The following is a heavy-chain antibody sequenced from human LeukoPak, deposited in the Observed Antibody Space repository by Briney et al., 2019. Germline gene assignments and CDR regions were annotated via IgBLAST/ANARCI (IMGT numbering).Heavy chain of an antibody. CDR3: AKDSGIKGATISLGDFDY. Sequence: PGGSLRLSCAASGFTFSSYGMHWVRQAPGKGLEWVAFIRYDGSNKYYADSVKGRFTISRDNSKNTLYLQMNSLRAEDTAVYYCAKDSGIKGATISLGDFDYWGQGTLVTVSS. CDR2: IRYDGSNK. J-gene: IGHJ4*02. V-gene: IGHV3-30*02. D-gene: IGHD5-12*01. CDR1: GFTFSSYG.